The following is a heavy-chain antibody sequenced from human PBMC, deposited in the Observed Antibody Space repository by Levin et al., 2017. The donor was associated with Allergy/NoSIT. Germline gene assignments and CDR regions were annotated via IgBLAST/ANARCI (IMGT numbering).Heavy chain of an antibody. Sequence: PSETLSLTCTVSGGSISSYYWSWIRQPAGKGLEWIGRIYTSGSTNYNPSLKSRVTMSVDTSKNQFSLKLSSVTAADTAVYDCARERVVVVPAAQFDPWGQGTLVTVSS. D-gene: IGHD2-2*01. CDR3: ARERVVVVPAAQFDP. V-gene: IGHV4-4*07. J-gene: IGHJ5*02. CDR2: IYTSGST. CDR1: GGSISSYY.